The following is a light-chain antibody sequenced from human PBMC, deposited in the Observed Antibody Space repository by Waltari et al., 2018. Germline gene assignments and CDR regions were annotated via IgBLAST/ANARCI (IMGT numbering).Light chain of an antibody. CDR1: DSDVGAYDF. J-gene: IGLJ1*01. V-gene: IGLV2-14*01. Sequence: QSALTQPASVSGSPGQSITISCSGTDSDVGAYDFVSWYQQHPGKAPHLIIYEVSNRPSGISKPFSASKSGNTASLTISGLQAEDEADYYCSSYTTSSAPGVFGTGTRVTVL. CDR2: EVS. CDR3: SSYTTSSAPGV.